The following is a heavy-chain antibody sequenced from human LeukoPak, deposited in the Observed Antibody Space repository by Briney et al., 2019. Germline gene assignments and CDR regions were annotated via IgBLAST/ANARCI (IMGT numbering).Heavy chain of an antibody. CDR2: INHSGST. Sequence: PSETLSLTCAVYGGSFSGYYWSWIRQPPGKGLEWIGEINHSGSTNYNPSLKSRVTISVDTSKNQFSLKLSSVTAADTAVYYCARSGSARRGGRSNYYYYYYMDVWGKGTTVTISS. CDR1: GGSFSGYY. V-gene: IGHV4-34*01. D-gene: IGHD3-10*01. J-gene: IGHJ6*03. CDR3: ARSGSARRGGRSNYYYYYYMDV.